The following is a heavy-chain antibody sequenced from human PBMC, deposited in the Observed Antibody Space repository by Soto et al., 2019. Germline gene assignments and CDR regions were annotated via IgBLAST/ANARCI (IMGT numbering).Heavy chain of an antibody. Sequence: QLQLQESGPGLVKPSETLSLTCTVSGGSISSSSYYWGWIRQPPGKGLEWIGSIYYSGSTYYNPSLKSRVTISVDTSKNQFSLKLSSVTAADTAVYYCARHEATVTIVVDWGQGTLVTVSS. V-gene: IGHV4-39*01. CDR3: ARHEATVTIVVD. CDR1: GGSISSSSYY. J-gene: IGHJ4*02. CDR2: IYYSGST. D-gene: IGHD4-17*01.